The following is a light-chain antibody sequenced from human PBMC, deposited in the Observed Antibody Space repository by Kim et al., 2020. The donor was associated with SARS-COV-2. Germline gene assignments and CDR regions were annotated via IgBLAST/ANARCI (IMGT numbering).Light chain of an antibody. Sequence: LTLSSAGSSSNIGACSDVPSYPQLPGTAPKLLIFANNNRPSGVPDRFSGSKSGTSASLAITGLQAEDEADYYCQSYDSSLGDSWVFGGGTQLTVL. J-gene: IGLJ2*01. V-gene: IGLV1-40*01. CDR3: QSYDSSLGDSWV. CDR1: SSNIGACSD. CDR2: ANN.